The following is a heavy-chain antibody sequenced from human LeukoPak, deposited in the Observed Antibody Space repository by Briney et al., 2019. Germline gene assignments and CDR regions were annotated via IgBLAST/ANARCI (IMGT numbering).Heavy chain of an antibody. V-gene: IGHV4-34*01. CDR3: ARSLYTKYYYDSSGFFPFDY. Sequence: SETLSLTCAVYGGSFSGYYWSWIRQPPGKGLEWIGEINHSGSTNYNPSLKSRVTISVDTSKNQFSLKLSSVTAADTAVYYCARSLYTKYYYDSSGFFPFDYWGQGTLVTVSS. CDR1: GGSFSGYY. D-gene: IGHD3-22*01. CDR2: INHSGST. J-gene: IGHJ4*02.